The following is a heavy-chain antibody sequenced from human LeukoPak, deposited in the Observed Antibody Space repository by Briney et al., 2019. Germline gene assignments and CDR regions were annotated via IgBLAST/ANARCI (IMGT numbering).Heavy chain of an antibody. J-gene: IGHJ5*02. V-gene: IGHV1-18*01. Sequence: ASVRVSCKASGYTFNNYGISWVRQAPGQGLEWMGWVTSYNGDTNYAQKFQGRATMSTDTSTSTAYMELRSLRFDDTAIYYCAKDWHISTGRNCFDPWGQGTLVTVSS. D-gene: IGHD3-9*01. CDR2: VTSYNGDT. CDR1: GYTFNNYG. CDR3: AKDWHISTGRNCFDP.